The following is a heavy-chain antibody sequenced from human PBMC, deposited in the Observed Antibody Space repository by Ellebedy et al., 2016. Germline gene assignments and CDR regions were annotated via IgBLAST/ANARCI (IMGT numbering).Heavy chain of an antibody. D-gene: IGHD5-24*01. V-gene: IGHV4-61*08. CDR3: AVGNRRWAMH. Sequence: SETLSLTCTVSGGSISSGDYYWSWIRQPPGKGLEWIGYIYYSGSTNYNPSLKSRVTISVDTSKNQFSLKLSSVTAADTAVYYCAVGNRRWAMHWGQGTLVTVSS. J-gene: IGHJ4*02. CDR1: GGSISSGDYY. CDR2: IYYSGST.